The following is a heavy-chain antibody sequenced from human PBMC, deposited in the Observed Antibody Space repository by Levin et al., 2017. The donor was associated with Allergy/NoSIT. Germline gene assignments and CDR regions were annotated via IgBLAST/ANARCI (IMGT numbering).Heavy chain of an antibody. CDR3: ARDYSTRGYTGPFDY. D-gene: IGHD5-24*01. V-gene: IGHV3-33*01. CDR2: IWYDVRSE. Sequence: SCAASGFTLSSYGMHWVRQAPGKGLEWVGVIWYDVRSEYYADSVKGRFTISRDNSKNTLYLQMNSLRSEDTAVYYCARDYSTRGYTGPFDYWGQGTLVTVSS. J-gene: IGHJ4*02. CDR1: GFTLSSYG.